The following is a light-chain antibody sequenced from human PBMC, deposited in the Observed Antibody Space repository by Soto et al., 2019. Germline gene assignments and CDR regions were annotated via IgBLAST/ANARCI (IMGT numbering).Light chain of an antibody. J-gene: IGLJ2*01. CDR2: GNS. CDR1: SSNIGAGYD. CDR3: QSYDSRLSVV. V-gene: IGLV1-40*01. Sequence: QSVLTQPPSVSGAPGQRVTISCTGSSSNIGAGYDVHWYQQLPGTAPKLLIYGNSNRPSGVPDRFSGSKSGTSASLAITGLQAEDEGDYYCQSYDSRLSVVFGGGTKLTVL.